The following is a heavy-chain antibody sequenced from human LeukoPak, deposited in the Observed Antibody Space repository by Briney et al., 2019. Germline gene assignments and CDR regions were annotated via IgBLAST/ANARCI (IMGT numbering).Heavy chain of an antibody. Sequence: GGSLRLSCAASGFTFSSYGMHWVRQAPGKGLEWVAFIRYDGSNKYYADSVKGRFTISRDNSKNTLYLQMNSLRAEDTAVYYCAKRGYSSSPLDYWGQGTLVTVSS. CDR2: IRYDGSNK. V-gene: IGHV3-30*02. CDR3: AKRGYSSSPLDY. D-gene: IGHD6-6*01. J-gene: IGHJ4*02. CDR1: GFTFSSYG.